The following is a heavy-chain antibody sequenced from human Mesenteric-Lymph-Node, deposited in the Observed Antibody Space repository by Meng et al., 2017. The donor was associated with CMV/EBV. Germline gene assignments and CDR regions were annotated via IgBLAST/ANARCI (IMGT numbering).Heavy chain of an antibody. CDR2: IHYRGST. CDR1: GASITSGGCY. V-gene: IGHV4-31*03. D-gene: IGHD4-11*01. CDR3: AINYRGWFDP. Sequence: LTSKVSGASITSGGCYWSWLRQLPGKGLEWIAYIHYRGSTVSNPSLKSRVDMSVDASKNQFSLKLTSMTAADTAVYYCAINYRGWFDPWGQGTLVTVSS. J-gene: IGHJ5*02.